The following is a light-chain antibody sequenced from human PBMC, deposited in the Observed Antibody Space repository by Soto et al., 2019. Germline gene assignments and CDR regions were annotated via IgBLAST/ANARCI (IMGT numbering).Light chain of an antibody. J-gene: IGLJ2*01. CDR3: SSYTSSSTLEV. CDR1: SSDVGGYNY. Sequence: QSVLTQPASVSGSPGQSITISCTGTSSDVGGYNYVSWYQQHPGKAPKLMLYEGSKRPSGVSNRFSGSKSGNTASLAISGLQAEDEADYYCSSYTSSSTLEVFGGGTKLTVL. V-gene: IGLV2-14*01. CDR2: EGS.